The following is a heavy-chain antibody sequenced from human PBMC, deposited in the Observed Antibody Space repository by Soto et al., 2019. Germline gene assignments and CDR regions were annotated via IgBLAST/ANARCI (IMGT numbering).Heavy chain of an antibody. D-gene: IGHD3-3*01. J-gene: IGHJ6*02. CDR2: TYYRSKWYN. CDR3: ARDPYYDFWSGYSDGMDV. Sequence: PSQALSLTCAISGDSVSSNSAAWNWIRQSPSRGLEWLGRTYYRSKWYNDYAVSVKSRITINPDTSKNQFSLQLNSVTPEDTAVYYCARDPYYDFWSGYSDGMDVWGQGTTVTVSS. V-gene: IGHV6-1*01. CDR1: GDSVSSNSAA.